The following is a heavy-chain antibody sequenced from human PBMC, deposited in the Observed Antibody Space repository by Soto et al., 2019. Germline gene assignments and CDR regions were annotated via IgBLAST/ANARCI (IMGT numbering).Heavy chain of an antibody. CDR1: GGSFSGYY. CDR3: ANLLPGIAAAGTGY. J-gene: IGHJ4*02. V-gene: IGHV4-34*01. CDR2: INHSGST. Sequence: SETLSLTCAVYGGSFSGYYWSWIRQPPGKGLEWIGEINHSGSTNYNPSLKSRVTISVDTSKNQFSLKLSSVTAADTAVYYCANLLPGIAAAGTGYWGQGTLVTVSS. D-gene: IGHD6-13*01.